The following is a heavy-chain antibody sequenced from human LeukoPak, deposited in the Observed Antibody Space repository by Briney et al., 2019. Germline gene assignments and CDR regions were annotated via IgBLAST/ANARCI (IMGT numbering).Heavy chain of an antibody. CDR1: GYIFVSYY. Sequence: GASVKVSCKASGYIFVSYYINWVRQAPGQGLEWMGSISGYNGHTNYAQKFQGRVTMTRNTSISTAYMELSSLRSEDTAVYYCARGLYCSSTSCYYYYGMDVWGQGTTVTVSS. D-gene: IGHD2-2*01. V-gene: IGHV1-8*02. CDR3: ARGLYCSSTSCYYYYGMDV. CDR2: ISGYNGHT. J-gene: IGHJ6*02.